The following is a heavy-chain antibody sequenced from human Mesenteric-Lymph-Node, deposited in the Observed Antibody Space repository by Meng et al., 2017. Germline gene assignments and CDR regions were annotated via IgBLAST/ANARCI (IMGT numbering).Heavy chain of an antibody. Sequence: AQLVEVWGGLFRARGSLRSSCAASGFTFRYYYMTWIRQPPGQGLEWIASISPTGGSLYYADSVKGRFSISRDNAKSSLSLQMNSLRVEDTAVYYCARDHGFLNWFDPWGQGTLVTVSS. CDR3: ARDHGFLNWFDP. V-gene: IGHV3-11*04. D-gene: IGHD2/OR15-2a*01. J-gene: IGHJ5*02. CDR2: ISPTGGSL. CDR1: GFTFRYYY.